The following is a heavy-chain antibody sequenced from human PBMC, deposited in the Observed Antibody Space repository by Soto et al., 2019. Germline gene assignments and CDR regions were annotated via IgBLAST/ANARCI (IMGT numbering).Heavy chain of an antibody. CDR3: SKSAEAVDGAGYAS. D-gene: IGHD6-19*01. J-gene: IGHJ5*01. CDR2: FGGSGGRT. CDR1: GFTLSNYA. V-gene: IGHV3-23*01. Sequence: GESLSLSCAASGFTLSNYAMSGVRQAPGKGLEWVSAFGGSGGRTFYADSVKGRFTISSDNSKHTLYLQMNSLRAEDTAVYYGSKSAEAVDGAGYASRGQGPLDTRSA.